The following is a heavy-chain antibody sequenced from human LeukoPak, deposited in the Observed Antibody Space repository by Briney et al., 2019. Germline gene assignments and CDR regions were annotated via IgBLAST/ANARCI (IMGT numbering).Heavy chain of an antibody. CDR2: INPNSGGT. D-gene: IGHD1-26*01. CDR3: ARDSVEWELLMDY. Sequence: ASVKVSCKASGYTFTGYYMHWVRRAPGQGLEWIGWINPNSGGTNYAQKFQGRVTMTRDTSISTAYMELSRLRSDDTAVYYCARDSVEWELLMDYWGQGTLVTVSS. V-gene: IGHV1-2*02. J-gene: IGHJ4*02. CDR1: GYTFTGYY.